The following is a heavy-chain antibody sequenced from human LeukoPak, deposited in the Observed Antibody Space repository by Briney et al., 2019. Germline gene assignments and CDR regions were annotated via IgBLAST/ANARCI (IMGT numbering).Heavy chain of an antibody. D-gene: IGHD6-13*01. CDR2: ISSSSSYI. CDR1: RFIFSSYS. J-gene: IGHJ5*02. CDR3: ARNRDSSSGHTGFDP. V-gene: IGHV3-21*01. Sequence: GGSLRLSCTASRFIFSSYSTNWVRQAPGKGLEWVSSISSSSSYIYYADSVKGRFTISRDNAKNSLYLQMNSLRAEDTAVYYCARNRDSSSGHTGFDPWGQGTLVTVSS.